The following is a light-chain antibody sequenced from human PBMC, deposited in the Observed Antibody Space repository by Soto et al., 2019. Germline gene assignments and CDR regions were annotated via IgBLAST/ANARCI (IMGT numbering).Light chain of an antibody. J-gene: IGLJ2*01. CDR2: DVS. CDR1: SSDVGSYNL. V-gene: IGLV2-14*02. Sequence: QSVLTQPASVSGSPGQSITISCTGTSSDVGSYNLVSWYQEHPGKAPKLMIYDVSSRPSGVSIRFSGSKSGNTASLTISGLQAEDEADYYCSSYTSSSTVVFGGGTKRTV. CDR3: SSYTSSSTVV.